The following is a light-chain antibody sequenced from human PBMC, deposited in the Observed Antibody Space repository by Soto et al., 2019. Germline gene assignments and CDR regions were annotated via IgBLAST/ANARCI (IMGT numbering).Light chain of an antibody. J-gene: IGLJ1*01. CDR1: SSNIGGNS. Sequence: QYVLTQPASVSGAPGQKVTISCSGSSSNIGGNSVSWYQQLPGTAPKLLIYDDNKRPSGIPDLFSGSKSGTSATLGTTGFQTGDEADHYCGSWDSSLSAYVFGTGTKVTVL. V-gene: IGLV1-51*01. CDR2: DDN. CDR3: GSWDSSLSAYV.